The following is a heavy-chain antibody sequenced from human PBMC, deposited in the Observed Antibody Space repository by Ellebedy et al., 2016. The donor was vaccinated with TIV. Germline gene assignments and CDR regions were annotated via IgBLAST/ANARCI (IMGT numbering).Heavy chain of an antibody. D-gene: IGHD1-7*01. J-gene: IGHJ4*02. V-gene: IGHV4-39*01. Sequence: MPSETLSLTCTVSGGSISSSFHYWGWIRQPPGKGLEWIGSVYYSGVPYYQPSLKSRVTVSIDTSKNQFTLNFYSVTAADTAMYFCASHVPVRRPEWHPLKGTFDNWGQGTVVTVSS. CDR1: GGSISSSFHY. CDR3: ASHVPVRRPEWHPLKGTFDN. CDR2: VYYSGVP.